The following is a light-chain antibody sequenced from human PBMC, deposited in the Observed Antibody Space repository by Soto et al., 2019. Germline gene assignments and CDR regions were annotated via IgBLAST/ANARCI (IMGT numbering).Light chain of an antibody. CDR2: GAS. V-gene: IGKV3-15*01. CDR3: QHYNSYSEA. Sequence: VWTQSPGTLAVSSGGGATLSCRASQSVSSNFIAWYQQKPGQAPRLLIYGASTRATGIPARFSGSGSGTEFTLTISSLQPDDFATYYCQHYNSYSEAFGQGTKVDIK. J-gene: IGKJ1*01. CDR1: QSVSSN.